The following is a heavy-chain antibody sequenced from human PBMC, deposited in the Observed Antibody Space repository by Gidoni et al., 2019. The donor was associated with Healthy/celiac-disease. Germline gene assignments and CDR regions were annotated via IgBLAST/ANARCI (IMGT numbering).Heavy chain of an antibody. Sequence: QVQLQESGPGLVKPSETLSLTCTVPGGSISSYYWSWIRQPPGKGLEWIGYIDYSGSTNYHPSLKSRVTISVDTSKNQFSLKLSSVTAADTAVYYCARGGSSGYYYLFDYWGQGTLVTVSS. CDR3: ARGGSSGYYYLFDY. D-gene: IGHD3-22*01. CDR2: IDYSGST. J-gene: IGHJ4*02. CDR1: GGSISSYY. V-gene: IGHV4-59*01.